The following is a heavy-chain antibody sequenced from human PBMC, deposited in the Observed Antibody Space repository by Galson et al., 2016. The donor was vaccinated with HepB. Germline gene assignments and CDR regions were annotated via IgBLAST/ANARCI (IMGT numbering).Heavy chain of an antibody. Sequence: SLRLSCAASGFTFSSYAMSWVRQAPGKGLEWVSLISGGGGSTYYADSVKGRFTISRDSSKKTLFLQMNSLRAEDTAVYYCVRESSCSGGTCHSDRYFQHWGQGTLVTVSP. CDR2: ISGGGGST. CDR3: VRESSCSGGTCHSDRYFQH. V-gene: IGHV3-23*01. CDR1: GFTFSSYA. J-gene: IGHJ1*01. D-gene: IGHD2-15*01.